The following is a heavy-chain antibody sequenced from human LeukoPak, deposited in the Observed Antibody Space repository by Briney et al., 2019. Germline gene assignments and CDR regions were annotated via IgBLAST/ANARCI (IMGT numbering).Heavy chain of an antibody. CDR1: GGSISSGGYS. D-gene: IGHD5-12*01. J-gene: IGHJ3*02. V-gene: IGHV4-30-2*01. Sequence: PSETLSLTCAVSGGSISSGGYSWSWVRQPPGEGLEWVGYIYHSGSTYYNPSLQSRVTISLGRSKNQFSLKLSSMTAADTAVYYCASGNTGYDRDSFDIWGQGTMVTVSS. CDR3: ASGNTGYDRDSFDI. CDR2: IYHSGST.